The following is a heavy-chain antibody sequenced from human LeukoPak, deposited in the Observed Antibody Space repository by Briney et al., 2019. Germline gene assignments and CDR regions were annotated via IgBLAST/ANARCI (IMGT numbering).Heavy chain of an antibody. Sequence: PGGSLRLSCAASGFTFSSYGMSWVRQAPGKGLEWVSAISGSGGSTYYADSVKGRFTISRDNSKNTLYLQMNSLTGEDTAIYYCAKATGNLGNWGQGTLVTLSS. CDR1: GFTFSSYG. CDR2: ISGSGGST. V-gene: IGHV3-23*01. D-gene: IGHD1-1*01. CDR3: AKATGNLGN. J-gene: IGHJ4*02.